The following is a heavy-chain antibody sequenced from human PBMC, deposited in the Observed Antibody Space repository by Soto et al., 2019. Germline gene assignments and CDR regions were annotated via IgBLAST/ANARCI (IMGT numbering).Heavy chain of an antibody. J-gene: IGHJ4*02. D-gene: IGHD6-19*01. CDR2: IYYTGST. Sequence: HVQLQESGPGLVKPSETLSLICTVSGDSISSYYWSWIRQPPGKGLEWIGFIYYTGSTNYNPSLKSRVNKTVDTSKNQLSLKLSSVTAADTAVYYCARRAGAVPGRIDFWGQGTLVTVSS. V-gene: IGHV4-59*08. CDR3: ARRAGAVPGRIDF. CDR1: GDSISSYY.